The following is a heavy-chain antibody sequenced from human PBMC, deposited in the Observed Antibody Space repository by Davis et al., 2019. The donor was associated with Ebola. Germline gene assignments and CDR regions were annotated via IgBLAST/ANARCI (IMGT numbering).Heavy chain of an antibody. J-gene: IGHJ4*02. CDR3: ARGTTVTPRNFDY. CDR2: IDPKSGDT. Sequence: AASVKVSCKVSGYTFTSYYMHWVRQAPGQGLEWMGRIDPKSGDTMYAPKFQGRVTMTRDTSISTAYMELSRLRSDDTAVYYCARGTTVTPRNFDYWGQGTLVTVSS. V-gene: IGHV1-2*06. D-gene: IGHD4-17*01. CDR1: GYTFTSYY.